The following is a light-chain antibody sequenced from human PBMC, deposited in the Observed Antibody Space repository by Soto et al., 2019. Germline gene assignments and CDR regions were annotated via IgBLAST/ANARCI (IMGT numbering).Light chain of an antibody. CDR3: QQYNSYS. CDR1: HGIGNG. Sequence: AIQLTQSPSSLSASVGDRVTFICRASHGIGNGLGWYQQKPGTAPKLLIYHASTLESGVPSRFSGSGSGTEFTLTISSLQPDDFATYYCQQYNSYSFGQGTLLEIK. J-gene: IGKJ5*01. V-gene: IGKV1-13*02. CDR2: HAS.